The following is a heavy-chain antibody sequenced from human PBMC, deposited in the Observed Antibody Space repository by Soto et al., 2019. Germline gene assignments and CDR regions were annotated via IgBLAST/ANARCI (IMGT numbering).Heavy chain of an antibody. CDR1: GFTFSGYA. CDR3: AKRGSGSWSDFDF. D-gene: IGHD6-19*01. V-gene: IGHV3-23*01. J-gene: IGHJ4*02. Sequence: PGGSLRLSCEASGFTFSGYAMNWVRQAPGKGLEWVSTISATTYYADSVKGRFTISRDNSRNTLYLQMNSLRAEDTAVYYCAKRGSGSWSDFDFWGQGTLVTVSS. CDR2: ISATT.